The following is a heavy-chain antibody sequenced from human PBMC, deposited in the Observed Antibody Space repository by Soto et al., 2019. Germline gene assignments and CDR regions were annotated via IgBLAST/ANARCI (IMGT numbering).Heavy chain of an antibody. Sequence: ASVKVSCTASGYTFTIYGISWVRQAPGQGLEWMGWISAYNGNTNYAQKLQGRVTMTTDTSTSTAYMELRSLRSDDTAVYYCARARLLGSFDYWGQGTLVTVSS. CDR2: ISAYNGNT. D-gene: IGHD3-16*01. CDR3: ARARLLGSFDY. J-gene: IGHJ4*02. CDR1: GYTFTIYG. V-gene: IGHV1-18*01.